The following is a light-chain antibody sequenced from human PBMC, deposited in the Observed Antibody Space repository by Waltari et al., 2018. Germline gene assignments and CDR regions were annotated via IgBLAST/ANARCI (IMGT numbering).Light chain of an antibody. CDR3: QTGGHGTWV. V-gene: IGLV4-69*01. Sequence: QLVLTQSPSASASLGASVKLTCTLDSGHSSNIVAWLQQQPEKGPRYLMKINSDGSHSKGDEIPDRFSGSSSGAERYLTISSVHSEDEADYYCQTGGHGTWVFGGGTKLTVL. J-gene: IGLJ3*02. CDR2: INSDGSH. CDR1: SGHSSNI.